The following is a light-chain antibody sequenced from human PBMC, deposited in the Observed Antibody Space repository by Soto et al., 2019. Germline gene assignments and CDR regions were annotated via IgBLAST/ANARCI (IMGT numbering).Light chain of an antibody. V-gene: IGLV2-23*02. CDR3: CSYAGSSTSYV. Sequence: QSALTQPASVSGSPGQSITISCTGTSSGVGSYNLVSWYQQHPGKAPKLMIYEVSKRPSGVSNRFSGSKSGNTASLTISGLQAEDEADYYCCSYAGSSTSYVFGTGTKLTVL. J-gene: IGLJ1*01. CDR2: EVS. CDR1: SSGVGSYNL.